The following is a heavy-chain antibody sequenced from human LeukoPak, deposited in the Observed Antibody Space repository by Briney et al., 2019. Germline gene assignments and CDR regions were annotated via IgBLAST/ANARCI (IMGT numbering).Heavy chain of an antibody. D-gene: IGHD3-22*01. J-gene: IGHJ4*02. V-gene: IGHV3-23*01. CDR1: GFTFSSYA. CDR3: AKDGGGYYYSFDY. CDR2: ISGSGGST. Sequence: GGSLRLSCAASGFTFSSYAMSWVHQAPGKGLEWVSAISGSGGSTYYADSVKGWFTISRDNSKNTLYLQMNSLRAEDTAVYYCAKDGGGYYYSFDYWGQGTLVTVSS.